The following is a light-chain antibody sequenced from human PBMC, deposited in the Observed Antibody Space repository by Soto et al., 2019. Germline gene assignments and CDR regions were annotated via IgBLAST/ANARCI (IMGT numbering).Light chain of an antibody. CDR1: SSNIGSNT. Sequence: QSVLTQPPSASGTPGQRVTISCSGSSSNIGSNTVNWYQQLPGTAPKLLIYSNHQRPSGVPDRFSGSRSGTSASLAISGLQSEDEADYYCATWDDSLNGIWVFGGGTKVTVL. V-gene: IGLV1-44*01. J-gene: IGLJ3*02. CDR3: ATWDDSLNGIWV. CDR2: SNH.